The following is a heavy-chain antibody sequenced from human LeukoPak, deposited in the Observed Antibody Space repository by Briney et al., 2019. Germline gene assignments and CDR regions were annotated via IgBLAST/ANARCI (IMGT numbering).Heavy chain of an antibody. D-gene: IGHD6-19*01. V-gene: IGHV3-30-3*01. CDR3: ARGPKDSSGWYKLS. CDR1: GFTFSSYA. CDR2: ISYDGSNK. J-gene: IGHJ5*02. Sequence: PGGSLRLSCAASGFTFSSYAMHWVRQAPGKGLEWVAVISYDGSNKYYADSVKGRFTISRDNSKNTLYLQMNSLRAEDTAVYYCARGPKDSSGWYKLSWGQGTLVTVSS.